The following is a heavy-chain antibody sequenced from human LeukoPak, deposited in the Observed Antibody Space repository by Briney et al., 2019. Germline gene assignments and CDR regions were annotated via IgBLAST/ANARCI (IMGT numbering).Heavy chain of an antibody. CDR3: AKDPSLITGQYYFDY. J-gene: IGHJ4*02. Sequence: GGSLRLSCAASGFTFSSYGMHWVRQAPGKGLGWVAVISYDGSNKYYADSVKGRFTISRDNSKNTLYLQMNSLRAEDTAVYYCAKDPSLITGQYYFDYWGQGTLVTVSS. CDR2: ISYDGSNK. V-gene: IGHV3-30*18. D-gene: IGHD1-20*01. CDR1: GFTFSSYG.